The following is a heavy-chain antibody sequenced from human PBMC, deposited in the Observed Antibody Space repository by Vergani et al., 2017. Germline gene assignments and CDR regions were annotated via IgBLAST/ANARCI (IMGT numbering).Heavy chain of an antibody. D-gene: IGHD3-3*01. V-gene: IGHV4-39*01. J-gene: IGHJ4*02. Sequence: QLQLQESGPGLVKPSGTLSLTCTVSGGSISSSSYYWGWIRQPPGKGLEWIGSIYYSGSTYYNPSLKSRVTISVDTSKNQFSLKLSSVTAADTAVYYCASLHYDFWSGYYRYFDYWGQGTLVTVSS. CDR1: GGSISSSSYY. CDR3: ASLHYDFWSGYYRYFDY. CDR2: IYYSGST.